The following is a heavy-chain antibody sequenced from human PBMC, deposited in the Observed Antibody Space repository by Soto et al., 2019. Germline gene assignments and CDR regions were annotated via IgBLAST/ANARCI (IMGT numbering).Heavy chain of an antibody. Sequence: ESGGGLVKPGGSLRLSCAASGFTFSSYSMNWVRQAPGKGLEWVASISSSSSYIYYADSVKGRFTISGDKAKNSLFLQMSSLRAEDTALYYCARHQGPAAGNYGMDVWGRGTTVTVSS. CDR3: ARHQGPAAGNYGMDV. CDR2: ISSSSSYI. J-gene: IGHJ6*02. CDR1: GFTFSSYS. D-gene: IGHD6-13*01. V-gene: IGHV3-21*01.